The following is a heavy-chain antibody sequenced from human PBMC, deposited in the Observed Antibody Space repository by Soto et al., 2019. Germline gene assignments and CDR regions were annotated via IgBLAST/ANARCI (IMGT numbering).Heavy chain of an antibody. J-gene: IGHJ4*02. D-gene: IGHD4-17*01. V-gene: IGHV4-59*01. Sequence: TSETLSLTCTVSGASISTSYWSWIRLPPGKGLEWIGYIYSSGTTKYNPSLKSRVAISIDTSKNQFSLKLSSVTAADTAIYYCGRDLGGAYGAFDHWGQGTLVTVSS. CDR1: GASISTSY. CDR2: IYSSGTT. CDR3: GRDLGGAYGAFDH.